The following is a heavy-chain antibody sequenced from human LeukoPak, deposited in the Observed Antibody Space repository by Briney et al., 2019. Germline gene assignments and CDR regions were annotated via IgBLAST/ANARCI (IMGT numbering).Heavy chain of an antibody. CDR1: GGSISSYY. V-gene: IGHV4-59*01. J-gene: IGHJ4*02. CDR2: IYYSGST. CDR3: ARVSPGIAVAGTVDY. Sequence: SETLSLTCTVSGGSISSYYWSWIRQPPGKGLEWIGYIYYSGSTNYNPSLKSRVTISVDTSKNQFSLKLSSVTAADTAVYYCARVSPGIAVAGTVDYWGQGTLVILSS. D-gene: IGHD6-19*01.